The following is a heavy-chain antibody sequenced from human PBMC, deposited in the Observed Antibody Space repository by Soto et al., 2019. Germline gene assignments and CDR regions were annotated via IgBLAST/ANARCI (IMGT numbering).Heavy chain of an antibody. CDR1: GFAFSSYA. CDR2: ISGSGGST. Sequence: GGSLRLSCAASGFAFSSYAMSWVRQAPGKGLEWVSAISGSGGSTYYADSVKGRFTISRDNSKNTLYLQMNSLRAEDTAVYYCAKDGEGVVRGVIAEYFQHWGQGTLVTVSS. D-gene: IGHD3-10*01. CDR3: AKDGEGVVRGVIAEYFQH. V-gene: IGHV3-23*01. J-gene: IGHJ1*01.